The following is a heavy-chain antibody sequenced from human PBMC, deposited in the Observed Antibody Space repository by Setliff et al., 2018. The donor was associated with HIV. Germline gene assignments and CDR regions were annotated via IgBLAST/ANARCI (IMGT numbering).Heavy chain of an antibody. CDR1: GSTISSSNYY. CDR3: ARQFQYYYMDV. V-gene: IGHV4-39*01. J-gene: IGHJ6*03. Sequence: PSETLSLTCSVSGSTISSSNYYWGWIRQPPGKGLEWIGSIHYTGGTHYNPSFKSRASFSLDTSKNQFSLRLGSVTAADTAVYYCARQFQYYYMDVWGKGTPVTV. CDR2: IHYTGGT.